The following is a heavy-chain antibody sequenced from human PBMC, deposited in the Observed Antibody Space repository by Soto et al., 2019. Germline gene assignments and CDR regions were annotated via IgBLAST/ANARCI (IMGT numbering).Heavy chain of an antibody. CDR2: IYWDDDK. CDR1: GSSLTTSGVG. CDR3: AHRVLRTVFGLVTTTAIYFDF. V-gene: IGHV2-5*02. D-gene: IGHD3-3*01. Sequence: QITLNESGPTVVRPTEPLTLTCRFSGSSLTTSGVGVGWIRQSPGKAPEWLALIYWDDDKRYSASLKSRLTITKDTSKNQVVLTVSDLDPTDTATYYCAHRVLRTVFGLVTTTAIYFDFWGQGTPVAVSS. J-gene: IGHJ4*02.